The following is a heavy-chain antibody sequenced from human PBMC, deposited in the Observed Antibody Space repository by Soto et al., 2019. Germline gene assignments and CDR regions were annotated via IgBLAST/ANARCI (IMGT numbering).Heavy chain of an antibody. J-gene: IGHJ4*02. CDR3: ATDLVAGVDY. CDR2: IIFIGSTI. V-gene: IGHV3-48*01. Sequence: GGSLRLSCAASGFTFSSYSMNWVRQAPGKGLEWVSYIIFIGSTIYYADSVKGRFIFFRDNAKNSLYLQMNCFRAEDTAVYYCATDLVAGVDYWGQGTLVTVSS. CDR1: GFTFSSYS. D-gene: IGHD6-19*01.